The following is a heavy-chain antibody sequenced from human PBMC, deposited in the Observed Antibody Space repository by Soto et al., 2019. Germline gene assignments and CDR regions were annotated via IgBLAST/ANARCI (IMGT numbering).Heavy chain of an antibody. CDR3: ARSKVD. D-gene: IGHD4-4*01. J-gene: IGHJ4*02. V-gene: IGHV3-66*01. Sequence: DVQVVESGGGLVQPGGSLRLSGAFSGFSVSGSYMCWVRQAPGKGLEWVSGVYSGGNAYYADSVKGRFTISRDNSRNTVFLQMNSLRVEDTAVYYCARSKVDWGQGTLVTVSS. CDR2: VYSGGNA. CDR1: GFSVSGSY.